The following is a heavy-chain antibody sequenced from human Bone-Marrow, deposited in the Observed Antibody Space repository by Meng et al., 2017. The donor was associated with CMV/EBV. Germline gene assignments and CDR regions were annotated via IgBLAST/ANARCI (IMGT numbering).Heavy chain of an antibody. J-gene: IGHJ4*02. CDR2: ISSSSSYI. CDR1: GFTFSSYS. V-gene: IGHV3-21*01. CDR3: ASPYAAARHADFDY. D-gene: IGHD6-6*01. Sequence: GESLKISCAASGFTFSSYSMNWVRQAPGKGLEWVSSISSSSSYIYYADSVKGRFTISRDNATNSLYLQMNSLRAEDTAVYYCASPYAAARHADFDYWGQGTLVTVSS.